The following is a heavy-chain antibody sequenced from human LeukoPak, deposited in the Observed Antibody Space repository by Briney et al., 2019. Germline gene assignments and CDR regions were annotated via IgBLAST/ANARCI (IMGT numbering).Heavy chain of an antibody. CDR1: GGTFSSYA. CDR3: ARSPTGTGTFDY. D-gene: IGHD1-1*01. V-gene: IGHV1-69*13. Sequence: SVKVSCKASGGTFSSYAISWVRQAPGQGLEWMGGIIPIFGTANYAQKFQGRVTITADESTSTAYMELSSLRSEDTAVYYCARSPTGTGTFDYWGQGTLVTVSS. J-gene: IGHJ4*02. CDR2: IIPIFGTA.